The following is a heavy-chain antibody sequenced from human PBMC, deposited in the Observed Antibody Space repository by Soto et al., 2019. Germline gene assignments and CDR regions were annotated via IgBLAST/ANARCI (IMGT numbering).Heavy chain of an antibody. CDR1: GFTFSDSA. J-gene: IGHJ4*02. Sequence: EVQLVESGGGLVQPGGSLKLSCAASGFTFSDSAMHWVRQASRKGLEWVGRIRSKANSYATAYAASVKGRFTISRDDSKNTAYLQMNSLKTEDTAVYYCPRPDCSGGSCYLSDWGQGTLVTVSS. V-gene: IGHV3-73*02. CDR3: PRPDCSGGSCYLSD. CDR2: IRSKANSYAT. D-gene: IGHD2-15*01.